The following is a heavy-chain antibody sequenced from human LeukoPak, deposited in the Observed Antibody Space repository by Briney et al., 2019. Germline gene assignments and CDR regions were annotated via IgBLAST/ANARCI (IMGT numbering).Heavy chain of an antibody. V-gene: IGHV4-34*01. Sequence: SETLSLTCAVSHESFSEHYWNWIRQPPGKGLEWIGEISQSGTTHYNPSLKSRVTISVDTSESQLFLRVTSVTAADTAVYYCARGPTTSGVGTFDYWGQGTLVTVSS. J-gene: IGHJ4*02. D-gene: IGHD3-3*01. CDR1: HESFSEHY. CDR2: ISQSGTT. CDR3: ARGPTTSGVGTFDY.